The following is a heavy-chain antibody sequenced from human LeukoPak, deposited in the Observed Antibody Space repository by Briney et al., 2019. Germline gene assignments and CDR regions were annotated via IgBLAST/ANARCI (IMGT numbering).Heavy chain of an antibody. CDR3: ARGLYSSTYYFYYMDV. Sequence: SETLSLTCAVYGGSICGYSWNWVRQPAGKGLEWIGRFYTSGSINYNPSLKSRVTVSVDTSKNQFSLEMTSVTAADTAVYYCARGLYSSTYYFYYMDVWGKGTTVTVSS. J-gene: IGHJ6*03. D-gene: IGHD6-13*01. V-gene: IGHV4-59*10. CDR1: GGSICGYS. CDR2: FYTSGSI.